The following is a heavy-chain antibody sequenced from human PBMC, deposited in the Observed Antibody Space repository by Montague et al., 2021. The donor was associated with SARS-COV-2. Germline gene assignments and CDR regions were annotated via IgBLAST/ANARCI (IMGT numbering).Heavy chain of an antibody. V-gene: IGHV4-59*12. D-gene: IGHD2-8*02. CDR1: SGSLSGYY. CDR2: THYSGTT. Sequence: SETLSLTCTASSGSLSGYYWNWIRQPPGKGLEWIGFTHYSGTTKYNPSLKSRLTMSLDTSKNQFSLTLNSVTAADTAIYYCARGTAYDPVYYWGQGAPVTVSS. CDR3: ARGTAYDPVYY. J-gene: IGHJ4*02.